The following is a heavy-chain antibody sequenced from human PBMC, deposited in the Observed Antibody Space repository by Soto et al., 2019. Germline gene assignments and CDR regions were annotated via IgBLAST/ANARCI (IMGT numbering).Heavy chain of an antibody. CDR3: NTDIGDSWYTPPSHY. J-gene: IGHJ4*02. Sequence: ETLSLTCAVSGCSISSSNWWSWVRQAAGRGLEWVGRIRGKSKGETAEYAAPVKGRFILSRDDSKNTLYLQMNNLKVEDTAIYYCNTDIGDSWYTPPSHYWGQGTLVTIS. CDR1: GCSISSSNW. D-gene: IGHD6-13*01. CDR2: IRGKSKGETA. V-gene: IGHV3-15*01.